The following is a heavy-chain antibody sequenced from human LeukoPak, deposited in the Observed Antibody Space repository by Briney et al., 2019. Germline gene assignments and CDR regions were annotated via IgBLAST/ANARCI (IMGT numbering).Heavy chain of an antibody. Sequence: SETLSLPCTVSGGPITNLYWRWIRPAPGKGLEWIGYSHNSGSTDYNPSLKGRATISVDTSKNQLSLKLSSVTAADAAVYYCAREINYYDSTGYYLHYLDYWGQGTLVTVSS. J-gene: IGHJ4*02. CDR1: GGPITNLY. D-gene: IGHD3-22*01. CDR2: SHNSGST. V-gene: IGHV4-59*11. CDR3: AREINYYDSTGYYLHYLDY.